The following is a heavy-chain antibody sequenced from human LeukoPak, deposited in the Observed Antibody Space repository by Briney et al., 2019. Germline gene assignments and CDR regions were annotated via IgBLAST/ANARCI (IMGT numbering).Heavy chain of an antibody. CDR3: ARGGTFYYGSESYYNVRGYFDY. CDR2: ISSSGTNI. V-gene: IGHV3-48*03. J-gene: IGHJ4*02. CDR1: GFSFSTYE. Sequence: GGSLRLSCEVSGFSFSTYEMNWVCQAPGKGLEWVSKISSSGTNIYYADSVKGRFTISRDNSKNTLSLQMNSLRPEDTAVYYCARGGTFYYGSESYYNVRGYFDYWGQGTLVTVFS. D-gene: IGHD3-10*01.